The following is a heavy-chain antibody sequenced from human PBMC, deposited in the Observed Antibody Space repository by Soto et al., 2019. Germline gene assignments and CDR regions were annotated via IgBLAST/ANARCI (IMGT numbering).Heavy chain of an antibody. CDR3: TSSWGDYRRLDY. V-gene: IGHV3-23*01. D-gene: IGHD4-17*01. CDR2: ISLNGESA. Sequence: GGSLRLSCEASGFTLSNYAMGWIRQAPGKGLEWVSSISLNGESASYADSVKGRFTISRDNSKNTLFLQMNSLRADDTAVYYCTSSWGDYRRLDYWGQGTLVTVSS. J-gene: IGHJ4*02. CDR1: GFTLSNYA.